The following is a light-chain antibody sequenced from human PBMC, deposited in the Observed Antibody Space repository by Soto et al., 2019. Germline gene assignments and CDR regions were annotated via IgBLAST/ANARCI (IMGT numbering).Light chain of an antibody. Sequence: QSALTQPTSVSGSPGQSITISCTGVSSDIGGYNHVSWYQQHPGNVPRLIIYDVDNRPLGISNRFSGSQSGNTASLSISGLQAEDEADYYCCAYTARTTRSWVFVGGTK. V-gene: IGLV2-14*03. CDR3: CAYTARTTRSWV. CDR1: SSDIGGYNH. J-gene: IGLJ3*02. CDR2: DVD.